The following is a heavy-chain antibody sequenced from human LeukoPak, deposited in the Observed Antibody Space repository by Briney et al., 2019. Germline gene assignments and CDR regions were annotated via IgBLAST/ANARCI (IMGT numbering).Heavy chain of an antibody. D-gene: IGHD6-13*01. V-gene: IGHV1-69*04. Sequence: SVKVSCKASGGTFSSYTISWLRQAPGQGLEWMGRIIPILGIANYAQKFQGRVTITADKSTSTAYMELSSLRSEDTAVYYCARDGHSSSWHSTWFDPWGQGTLVTVSS. CDR1: GGTFSSYT. J-gene: IGHJ5*02. CDR3: ARDGHSSSWHSTWFDP. CDR2: IIPILGIA.